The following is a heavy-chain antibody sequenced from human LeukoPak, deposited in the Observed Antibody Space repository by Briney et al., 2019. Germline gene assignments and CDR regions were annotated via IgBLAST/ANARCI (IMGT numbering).Heavy chain of an antibody. V-gene: IGHV1-24*01. CDR1: GYTPTELS. CDR3: ATDLGKWEILGWGSLLY. D-gene: IGHD1-26*01. CDR2: FDLEDGET. J-gene: IGHJ4*01. Sequence: ASVKDSCKDSGYTPTELSMYWVRQAPGKGLEWMGGFDLEDGETIYAQKFQGRVTMTEDTSTDTAYMDLSSLRSEDTAVYYCATDLGKWEILGWGSLLYWGHATHLTVSS.